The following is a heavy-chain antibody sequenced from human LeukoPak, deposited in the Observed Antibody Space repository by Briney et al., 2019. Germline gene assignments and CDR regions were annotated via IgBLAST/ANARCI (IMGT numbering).Heavy chain of an antibody. D-gene: IGHD3-16*01. Sequence: GGSLRLSCAASGLSFRTYSFTWVRQAPGKGLEWVASISSSGNYLYYADSFKGRFTISRDTAKNSLYLQMNILRVEDTAVYYCARPETEGEISGAWGYWGQGTLVTVSS. CDR1: GLSFRTYS. J-gene: IGHJ4*02. CDR3: ARPETEGEISGAWGY. CDR2: ISSSGNYL. V-gene: IGHV3-21*01.